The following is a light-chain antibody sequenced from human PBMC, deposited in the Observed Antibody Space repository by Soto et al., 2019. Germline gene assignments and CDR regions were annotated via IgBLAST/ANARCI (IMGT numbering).Light chain of an antibody. J-gene: IGKJ4*01. CDR3: QQFDTRPPT. Sequence: DLQMTQSPSSLSASVGDRVTITCQASQDISNFLNWYQQKPGKAPKVLIYDASNLETGVPSRFSGSGSGTHFTFIITSLQPEDSATYYCQQFDTRPPTFGGGTKVEIK. CDR2: DAS. V-gene: IGKV1-33*01. CDR1: QDISNF.